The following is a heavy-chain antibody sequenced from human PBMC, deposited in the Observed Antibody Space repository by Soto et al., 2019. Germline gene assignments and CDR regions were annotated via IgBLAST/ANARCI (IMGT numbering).Heavy chain of an antibody. CDR1: GYSFSSYA. CDR3: ARVDTAMVTASY. J-gene: IGHJ4*02. V-gene: IGHV1-18*01. D-gene: IGHD5-18*01. CDR2: ISAHNGKT. Sequence: QVQLVQSGAEVKKPGASVKVSCKASGYSFSSYAISWVRQAPGQGLEWLGWISAHNGKTNYPQKLQVRVTMTTDTSTSTAYMERMSLRSDDTAVYYCARVDTAMVTASYWGQGTLVTVSS.